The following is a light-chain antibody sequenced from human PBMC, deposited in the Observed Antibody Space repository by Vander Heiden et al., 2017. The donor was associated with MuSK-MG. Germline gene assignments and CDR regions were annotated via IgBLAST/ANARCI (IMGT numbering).Light chain of an antibody. V-gene: IGKV3-20*01. Sequence: EIVLTPSPGTLSLSPGERATLSCSASQSVSSNYLACYHQKPGQAPRLLIYGAASRATGIPDRISGSGSGTDFTLTISRLEPEDFAVYYCQQYGSSPPWTCGQGTKVEIK. J-gene: IGKJ1*01. CDR3: QQYGSSPPWT. CDR2: GAA. CDR1: QSVSSNY.